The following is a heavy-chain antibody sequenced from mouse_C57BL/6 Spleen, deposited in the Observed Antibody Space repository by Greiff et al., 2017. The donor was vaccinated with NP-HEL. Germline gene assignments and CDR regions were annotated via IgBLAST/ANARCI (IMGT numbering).Heavy chain of an antibody. CDR2: IDPSDSYT. V-gene: IGHV1-50*01. CDR1: GYTFTSYW. Sequence: VQLQQSGAELVKPGASVKLSCKASGYTFTSYWMQWVKQRPGQGLEWIGEIDPSDSYTNYNQKFKGKATLTVDTSSSTAYMQLSSLTSEDSAVYYCARRGDGYPYYFDYWGQGTTLTVSS. D-gene: IGHD2-3*01. CDR3: ARRGDGYPYYFDY. J-gene: IGHJ2*01.